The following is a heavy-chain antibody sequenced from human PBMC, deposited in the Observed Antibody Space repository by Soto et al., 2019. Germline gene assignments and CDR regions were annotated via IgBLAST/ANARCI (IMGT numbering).Heavy chain of an antibody. Sequence: GGSLRLSCAASGFTFSSYGIHWVRQAPGKGLEWVAVIAYDGDNKDYADSVKGRYTISRDNFKNTVYLQMNSLRAEDTAVYYCAKSGFSYFYFDYWGKGTLVTVSS. CDR1: GFTFSSYG. J-gene: IGHJ4*01. D-gene: IGHD3-10*01. CDR3: AKSGFSYFYFDY. V-gene: IGHV3-30*18. CDR2: IAYDGDNK.